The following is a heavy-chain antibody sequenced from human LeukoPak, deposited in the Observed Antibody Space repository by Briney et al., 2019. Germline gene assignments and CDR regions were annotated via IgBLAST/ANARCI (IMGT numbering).Heavy chain of an antibody. CDR2: INPSGGST. Sequence: ASVKVSCKASGYTFTSYYMHWVRQAPGQGLEWMGIINPSGGSTFYAQKFQGRVTMTRDMSTSTVYMELSSLRSEDTAVYYCASPGADYGVPKTPEYFQHWGQGTLVTVSS. D-gene: IGHD4/OR15-4a*01. V-gene: IGHV1-46*01. CDR1: GYTFTSYY. J-gene: IGHJ1*01. CDR3: ASPGADYGVPKTPEYFQH.